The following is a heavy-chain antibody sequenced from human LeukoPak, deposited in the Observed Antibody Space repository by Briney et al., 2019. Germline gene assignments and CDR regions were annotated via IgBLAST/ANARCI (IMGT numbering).Heavy chain of an antibody. CDR1: GFTFSSYW. D-gene: IGHD3-22*01. CDR3: ARDYYDSSGYPPLFIHSFDY. J-gene: IGHJ4*02. V-gene: IGHV3-7*01. Sequence: GGSLRLSCAASGFTFSSYWMSWVRQAPGKGLEWVANIKQDGSEKYYVDSVKGRFTISRDNAKNSLYLQMNSLRAEDTAVYYCARDYYDSSGYPPLFIHSFDYWGQGTPVTVSS. CDR2: IKQDGSEK.